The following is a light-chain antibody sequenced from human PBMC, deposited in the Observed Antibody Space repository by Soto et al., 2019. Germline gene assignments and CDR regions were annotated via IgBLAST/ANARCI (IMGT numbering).Light chain of an antibody. CDR2: GNS. V-gene: IGLV1-40*01. J-gene: IGLJ1*01. CDR3: QSYDSSLSGYV. CDR1: SSNIGAGYD. Sequence: QSVLTQPPSVSGAPGQRVTISCTRSSSNIGAGYDVHWYQQLPGTAPKLLIYGNSNRPSRVPDRFSGSKSGTSASLAITGLQAEDEADYYCQSYDSSLSGYVFGTGTKLTVL.